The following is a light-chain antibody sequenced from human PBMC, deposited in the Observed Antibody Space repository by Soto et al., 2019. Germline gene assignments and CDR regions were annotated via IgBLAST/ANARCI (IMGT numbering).Light chain of an antibody. CDR2: AAS. V-gene: IGKV1-39*01. J-gene: IGKJ1*01. CDR3: QQTNSKPWT. Sequence: DIQMTQSPSSLSASVGDIVTITCRASQTMNNYLNWYQQKPGKAPKLLIYAASSLQSGVPSRFSGSGFGTDFTLTITSLQPEDFATYSCQQTNSKPWTFGQGTKV. CDR1: QTMNNY.